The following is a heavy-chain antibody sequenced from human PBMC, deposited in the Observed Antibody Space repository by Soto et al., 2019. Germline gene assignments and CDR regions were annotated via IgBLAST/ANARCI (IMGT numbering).Heavy chain of an antibody. CDR1: GYPFSSIG. J-gene: IGHJ4*02. D-gene: IGHD3-10*01. Sequence: QVQLVQSGAEVKKPGASVKVSCKASGYPFSSIGISWVRQAPGQGLEWMGWISPYNRNTYYAQRLQGRVTMTTDTSTRTAYMELRSLGSDDTAVYFCARDLDGSGNYYTDYWGQGTLVTVSS. CDR2: ISPYNRNT. CDR3: ARDLDGSGNYYTDY. V-gene: IGHV1-18*01.